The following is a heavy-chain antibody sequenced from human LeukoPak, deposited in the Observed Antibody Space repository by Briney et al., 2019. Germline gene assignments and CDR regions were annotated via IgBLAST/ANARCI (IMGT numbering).Heavy chain of an antibody. CDR2: MNPNSGNT. D-gene: IGHD4-17*01. Sequence: ASVKVSCKASGYTFTSYDINWVRQATGQGLEWMGWMNPNSGNTGYAQKFQGRVTMTRNTSISTAYMELSSLRSEDTAVYYCARSGRKDHGDYSYAFDIWGQGTMVTVSS. CDR3: ARSGRKDHGDYSYAFDI. CDR1: GYTFTSYD. J-gene: IGHJ3*02. V-gene: IGHV1-8*01.